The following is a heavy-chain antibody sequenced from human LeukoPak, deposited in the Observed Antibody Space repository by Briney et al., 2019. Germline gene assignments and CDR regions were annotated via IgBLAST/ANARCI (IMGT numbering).Heavy chain of an antibody. J-gene: IGHJ4*02. V-gene: IGHV4-61*02. Sequence: SETLSLTCTVSGGSISSGSYYWSWIRQPAGKGLEWIGRIYTSGSTNYNPSLKSRVTISVDTSKNQFSLKLSSVTAADTAVYYCACMKYGSGSYYKSYWGQGTLVTVSS. CDR2: IYTSGST. CDR1: GGSISSGSYY. D-gene: IGHD3-10*01. CDR3: ACMKYGSGSYYKSY.